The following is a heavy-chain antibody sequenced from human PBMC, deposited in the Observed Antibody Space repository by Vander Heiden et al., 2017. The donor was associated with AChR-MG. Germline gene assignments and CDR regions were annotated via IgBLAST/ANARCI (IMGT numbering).Heavy chain of an antibody. Sequence: QVQLVASGGGVVQPGRSLSLSCAASGFTFSSFGMHWVRQAPGKGLEWVAVISYDGSNKYYADSVKGRFTISRDNSKNTLYLQMNSLRAEDTAVYYCAKDRNYGDYGLGAFDIWGQGTMVTVSS. J-gene: IGHJ3*02. V-gene: IGHV3-30*18. CDR2: ISYDGSNK. CDR1: GFTFSSFG. CDR3: AKDRNYGDYGLGAFDI. D-gene: IGHD4-17*01.